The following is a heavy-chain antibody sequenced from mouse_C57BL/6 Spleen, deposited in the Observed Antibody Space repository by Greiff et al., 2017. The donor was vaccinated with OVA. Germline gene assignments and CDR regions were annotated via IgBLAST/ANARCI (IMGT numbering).Heavy chain of an antibody. CDR2: IYPGDGDT. D-gene: IGHD2-5*01. CDR1: GYAFSSYW. V-gene: IGHV1-80*01. CDR3: ARSFYCSNYEFAY. J-gene: IGHJ3*01. Sequence: QVQLQQSGAELVKPGASVKISCKASGYAFSSYWMNWVKQRPGKGLEWIGQIYPGDGDTNYNGKFKGKATLTADKSSSTAYMQLSSLTSEDSAVYFCARSFYCSNYEFAYWGQGTLVTVSA.